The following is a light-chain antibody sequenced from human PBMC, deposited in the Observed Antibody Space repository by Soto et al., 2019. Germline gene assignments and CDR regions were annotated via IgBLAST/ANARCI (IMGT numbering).Light chain of an antibody. CDR1: SSDVGGYNY. J-gene: IGLJ1*01. Sequence: QSVLTQPASVSGSPGQSITISCTGTSSDVGGYNYVCWYQQHPAKAPRLMIYEVSNRPSGVSNRFSGSKSGNSASLTISGLQAEDEADYYCTTYTSTNTLVFGTGTKLTVL. CDR3: TTYTSTNTLV. CDR2: EVS. V-gene: IGLV2-14*01.